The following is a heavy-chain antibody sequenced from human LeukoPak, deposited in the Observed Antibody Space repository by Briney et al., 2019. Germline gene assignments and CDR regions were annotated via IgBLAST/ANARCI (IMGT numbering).Heavy chain of an antibody. J-gene: IGHJ4*02. D-gene: IGHD3-22*01. Sequence: GGSLRLSCAASGFTFCSYGMSWVRQAPGKGLEWVANIKQDGSEKYHVDSLKGRFTISRDNAKNSLYLQMNSLSAEATAVYYCARSPFRHYETDCWGRGTLLTVSS. CDR2: IKQDGSEK. CDR1: GFTFCSYG. V-gene: IGHV3-7*05. CDR3: ARSPFRHYETDC.